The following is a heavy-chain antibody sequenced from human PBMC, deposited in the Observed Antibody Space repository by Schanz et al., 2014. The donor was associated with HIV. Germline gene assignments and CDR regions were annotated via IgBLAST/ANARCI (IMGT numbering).Heavy chain of an antibody. CDR1: GFTFSSYA. V-gene: IGHV3-23*01. CDR3: AKEGYGEGYYGMDV. CDR2: ISGSGGVT. D-gene: IGHD4-17*01. J-gene: IGHJ6*02. Sequence: EVQLLESGGGLVQPGGSLRLSCADSGFTFSSYAMSWVRQAPGKGLEWVSSISGSGGVTYYADSVKDRFTISRDNSKNTLYLQMNSLRAEDTAVYYCAKEGYGEGYYGMDVWGQGTTVTVSS.